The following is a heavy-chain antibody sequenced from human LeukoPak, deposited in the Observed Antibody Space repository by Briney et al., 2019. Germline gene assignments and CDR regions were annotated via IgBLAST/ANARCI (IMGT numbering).Heavy chain of an antibody. CDR3: AKLSQYSAWYFQY. CDR2: ITGNDKTS. V-gene: IGHV3-23*01. CDR1: GFTFSTYA. J-gene: IGHJ4*02. Sequence: GGSLRLSCAASGFTFSTYAMSWVRQAPGKGLEWVSSITGNDKTSYYADSVKGRFTISRDNSKNTLYLQMSSLRAEDTAVYYCAKLSQYSAWYFQYWGQGTLVSVSS. D-gene: IGHD5-12*01.